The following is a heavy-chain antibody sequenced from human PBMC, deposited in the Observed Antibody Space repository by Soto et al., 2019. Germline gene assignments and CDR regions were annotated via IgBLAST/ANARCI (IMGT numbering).Heavy chain of an antibody. CDR1: GGSLSRYA. J-gene: IGHJ4*02. CDR2: IIPIFGTA. CDR3: ASTGYSSSWDNFDY. D-gene: IGHD6-13*01. V-gene: IGHV1-69*13. Sequence: SVKGSCKAAGGSLSRYASSWVRQENGQGLEWMGGIIPIFGTANYAQKFQGRVTITADESTSTAYMELSSLRSEDTAVYYCASTGYSSSWDNFDYWGQGTLVTVS.